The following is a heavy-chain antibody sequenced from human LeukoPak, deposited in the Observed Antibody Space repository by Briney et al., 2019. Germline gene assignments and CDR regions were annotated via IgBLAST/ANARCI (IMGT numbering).Heavy chain of an antibody. CDR2: TRYDGSNK. V-gene: IGHV3-30*02. D-gene: IGHD1-26*01. CDR1: GFTFSSYG. J-gene: IGHJ6*03. CDR3: AKGRGWEASYYYYYMDV. Sequence: GGSLRLSCEASGFTFSSYGMHWVRQAPGKGLEWVAFTRYDGSNKYYADSVKGRFTISRDNSKNTLYLKMNSLRAEDTVVYYCAKGRGWEASYYYYYMDVWGKGTTVTISS.